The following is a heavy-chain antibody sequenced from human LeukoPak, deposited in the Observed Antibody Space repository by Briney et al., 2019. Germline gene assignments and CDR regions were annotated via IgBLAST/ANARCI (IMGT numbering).Heavy chain of an antibody. Sequence: PSETLSLTCAVYGGSFSGYYWSWIRQPPGKGLEWIGEINHSGSTNYNPSLESRVTISVDTSKNQFSLKLSSVTAADTAVYYCARTPHYYFDYWGQGTLVTVSS. J-gene: IGHJ4*02. CDR2: INHSGST. CDR3: ARTPHYYFDY. V-gene: IGHV4-34*01. CDR1: GGSFSGYY.